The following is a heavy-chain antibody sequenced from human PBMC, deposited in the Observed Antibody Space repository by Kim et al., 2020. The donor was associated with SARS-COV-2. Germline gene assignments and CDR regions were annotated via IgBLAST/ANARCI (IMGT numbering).Heavy chain of an antibody. Sequence: ASVKVSCKASGYTFTGYYMHWVRQAPGQGLEWMGWINPNSGGTNYAQKFQGRVTMTRDTSISTAYMELSRLRSDDTAVYYCARDDGYNRGDAFDIWGQGTMVTVSS. D-gene: IGHD5-12*01. CDR1: GYTFTGYY. CDR2: INPNSGGT. V-gene: IGHV1-2*02. CDR3: ARDDGYNRGDAFDI. J-gene: IGHJ3*02.